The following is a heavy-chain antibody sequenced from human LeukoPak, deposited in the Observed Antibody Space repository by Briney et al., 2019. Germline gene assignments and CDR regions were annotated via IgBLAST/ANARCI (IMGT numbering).Heavy chain of an antibody. J-gene: IGHJ4*02. V-gene: IGHV4-30-2*01. CDR2: VYQSGIT. Sequence: TLSLTCTVSGGSISSSGHYWSWIRQPPGKGLEWIGYVYQSGITYYNPTLKSRLTISLDRSKNQIALELSSVTAADTAVYYCAAVDTVADDSYYMDFWGQGTLVTVSS. CDR1: GGSISSSGHY. D-gene: IGHD5-18*01. CDR3: AAVDTVADDSYYMDF.